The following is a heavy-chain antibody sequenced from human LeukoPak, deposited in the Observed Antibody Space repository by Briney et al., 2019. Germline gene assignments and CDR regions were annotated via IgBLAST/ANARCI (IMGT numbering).Heavy chain of an antibody. Sequence: SETLSLTCAVYVGSFSDHYWTWIRQPPGKGLEWIGDVNHRGNTNYNPSLKGRVTTSVDASKNQFSLKLSSVTAADTAVYYCARAQSVDYDFISVSGAFDIWGQGTKVTVSS. CDR1: VGSFSDHY. J-gene: IGHJ3*02. CDR2: VNHRGNT. CDR3: ARAQSVDYDFISVSGAFDI. D-gene: IGHD3-3*01. V-gene: IGHV4-34*01.